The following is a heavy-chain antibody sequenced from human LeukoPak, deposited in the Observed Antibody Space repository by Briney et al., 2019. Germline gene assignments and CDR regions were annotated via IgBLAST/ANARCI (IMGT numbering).Heavy chain of an antibody. CDR2: ITASGDNT. Sequence: GGSLRLSCAPSGYTFSSYAMGGVPHAPGRGLECVSAITASGDNTYYAYSMKGRFIICRDNYKSTLYLQVNSLRAEDTAVYYCAKGNGYSYGRYYFDYWGQGTLVTVSS. D-gene: IGHD5-18*01. CDR1: GYTFSSYA. V-gene: IGHV3-23*01. J-gene: IGHJ4*02. CDR3: AKGNGYSYGRYYFDY.